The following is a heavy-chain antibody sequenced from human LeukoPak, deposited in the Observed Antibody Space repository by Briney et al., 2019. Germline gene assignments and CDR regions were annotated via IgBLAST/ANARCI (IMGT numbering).Heavy chain of an antibody. D-gene: IGHD1/OR15-1a*01. CDR3: ASQHLLEHGDEDF. J-gene: IGHJ1*01. Sequence: SVKLSCKASEPHFKTSAVNWVREAPGQGLQWMGGILPFTGTTNYAQKFRDRVTITADESTTTAYMEISSLTSEDTAIYYCASQHLLEHGDEDFWGQGTLVTVSS. CDR1: EPHFKTSA. V-gene: IGHV1-69*13. CDR2: ILPFTGTT.